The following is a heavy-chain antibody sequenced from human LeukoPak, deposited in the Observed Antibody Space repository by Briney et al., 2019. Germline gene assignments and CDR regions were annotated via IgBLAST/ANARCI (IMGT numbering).Heavy chain of an antibody. V-gene: IGHV2-70*11. CDR1: GFSLSTSGMC. CDR3: ARMWRYSSGWYSFDY. D-gene: IGHD6-19*01. Sequence: ESGPTLVNPTQTLTLTCTFSGFSLSTSGMCVSWIRQPPGKALEWLARIDWDDDKYYSTSLKTRLTISKDTSKNQVVLTMTNMDPVDTATYYCARMWRYSSGWYSFDYWGQGTLVTVSS. CDR2: IDWDDDK. J-gene: IGHJ4*02.